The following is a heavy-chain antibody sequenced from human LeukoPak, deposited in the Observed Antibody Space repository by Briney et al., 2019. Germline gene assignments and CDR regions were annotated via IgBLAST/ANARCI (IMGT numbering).Heavy chain of an antibody. CDR3: AKDRLTLDTFDI. CDR1: GFTVSSNF. J-gene: IGHJ3*02. V-gene: IGHV3-23*01. Sequence: GGSLRLSCAASGFTVSSNFMTWVRQAPGKGLEWVSGISDSGTSTYYADSVKGRFTISRDNSKNTLYLQMNSLRAEDTAVYYCAKDRLTLDTFDIWGQGTMVTVSS. D-gene: IGHD4-23*01. CDR2: ISDSGTST.